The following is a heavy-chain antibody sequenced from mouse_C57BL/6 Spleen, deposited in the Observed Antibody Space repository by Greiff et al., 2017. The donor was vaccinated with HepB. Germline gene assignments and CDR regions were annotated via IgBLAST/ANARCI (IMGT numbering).Heavy chain of an antibody. CDR3: ARRYYCNYLFDY. CDR1: GYTFTGYW. J-gene: IGHJ2*01. Sequence: QVQLKESGAELMKPGASVKLSCKATGYTFTGYWIEWVKQRPGHGLEWIGEILPGSGRTNYNEKFKGKATFTADTSSTTAYMQLSSLTTEDSAIDYCARRYYCNYLFDYWGQGTTLTVSS. CDR2: ILPGSGRT. V-gene: IGHV1-9*01. D-gene: IGHD2-1*01.